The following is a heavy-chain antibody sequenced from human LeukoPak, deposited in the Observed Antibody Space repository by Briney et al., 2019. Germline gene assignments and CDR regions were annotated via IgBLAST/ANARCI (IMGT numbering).Heavy chain of an antibody. Sequence: GGSLRLSCAASGFTVSSNYMSWVRQAPGKGPEWVSVIYSGATTYYADSVKGRFTISRDNSQNTLYLQMNSLRAEDTAVYYCASDHSNSWYPYYFDYWGQGTLVTVSS. CDR1: GFTVSSNY. CDR3: ASDHSNSWYPYYFDY. V-gene: IGHV3-66*01. J-gene: IGHJ4*02. D-gene: IGHD6-13*01. CDR2: IYSGATT.